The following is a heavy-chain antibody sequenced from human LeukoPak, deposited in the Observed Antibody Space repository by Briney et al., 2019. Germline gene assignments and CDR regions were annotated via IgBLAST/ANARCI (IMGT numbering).Heavy chain of an antibody. J-gene: IGHJ4*01. D-gene: IGHD2-21*02. V-gene: IGHV3-74*01. CDR2: IFTDGSTT. Sequence: PGGSLRLSCVASEFDFFSYGMQWVRQAPGKGLVWVSRIFTDGSTTSYADSVKGRFTISRDNAKNTVYLEMKSLRVEDTAVYYCARELPREVTLDYWGQGTLVTVSP. CDR3: ARELPREVTLDY. CDR1: EFDFFSYG.